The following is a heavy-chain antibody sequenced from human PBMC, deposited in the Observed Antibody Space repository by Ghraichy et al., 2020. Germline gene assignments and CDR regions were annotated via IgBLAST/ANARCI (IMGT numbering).Heavy chain of an antibody. CDR3: VKVIRQITLHSFYDY. Sequence: GGSLRLSCSCSGFIFIDYAMHWVRQAPGKGLEYVSGITNNGINTDYADSVKGRFTISRDNSKNTLYLQMSSLRAEDTAVYYCVKVIRQITLHSFYDYLGLGTLGTVAS. V-gene: IGHV3-64D*08. D-gene: IGHD2/OR15-2a*01. CDR1: GFIFIDYA. J-gene: IGHJ4*01. CDR2: ITNNGINT.